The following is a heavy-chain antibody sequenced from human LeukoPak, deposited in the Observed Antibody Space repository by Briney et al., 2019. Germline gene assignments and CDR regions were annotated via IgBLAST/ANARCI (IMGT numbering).Heavy chain of an antibody. D-gene: IGHD5-12*01. CDR2: INPNTNGI. CDR1: GYSISDYF. Sequence: ASVKVSCKASGYSISDYFMHWVRQAPGQGLEWMGWINPNTNGINYAQKFQGRVIMTRDTSINTAYVELRSLTSDDTAIYYCASARYSGHEPFDFWGQGTLVTVST. J-gene: IGHJ4*02. V-gene: IGHV1-2*02. CDR3: ASARYSGHEPFDF.